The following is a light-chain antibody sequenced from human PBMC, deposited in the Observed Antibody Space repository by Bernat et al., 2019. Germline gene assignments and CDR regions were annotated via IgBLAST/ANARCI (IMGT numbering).Light chain of an antibody. CDR1: QSISSW. V-gene: IGKV1-5*03. J-gene: IGKJ1*01. Sequence: DIQMTQSPSTLSASVGDRVTITCRASQSISSWLAWYQQKPGKAPKLLIYKASSLESGVPSRFSGSGSGTEFTLTITRLQPDDFATYYCQQYKTYLGAFGQGTKVEIK. CDR2: KAS. CDR3: QQYKTYLGA.